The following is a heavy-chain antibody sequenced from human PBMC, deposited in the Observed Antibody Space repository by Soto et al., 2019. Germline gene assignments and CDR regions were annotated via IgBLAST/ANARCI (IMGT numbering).Heavy chain of an antibody. D-gene: IGHD2-15*01. V-gene: IGHV3-11*06. Sequence: PGGSLRLSCAGSGFTFGDSYMSWIRQAPGKGLEWLSYISPGSRYPAYADSVKGRFTISRDNAKRSLYLQMLSLTAEDTAIYYCVRGGGGGLFDPWGQGTMVTVSS. CDR2: ISPGSRYP. CDR1: GFTFGDSY. J-gene: IGHJ5*02. CDR3: VRGGGGGLFDP.